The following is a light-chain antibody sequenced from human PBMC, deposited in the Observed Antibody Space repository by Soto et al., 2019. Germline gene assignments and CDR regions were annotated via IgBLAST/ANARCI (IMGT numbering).Light chain of an antibody. Sequence: EIVLTQSPGTLSLSPGERATLSCRASQSVSSSLAWYKQKPGQAPRLLIFGASIRVTGIPDRFIGSGSGTDFTLTISRLEPEDFAVYYCQHYVTSLTTFGQGTKVDIK. V-gene: IGKV3-20*01. CDR2: GAS. J-gene: IGKJ1*01. CDR1: QSVSSS. CDR3: QHYVTSLTT.